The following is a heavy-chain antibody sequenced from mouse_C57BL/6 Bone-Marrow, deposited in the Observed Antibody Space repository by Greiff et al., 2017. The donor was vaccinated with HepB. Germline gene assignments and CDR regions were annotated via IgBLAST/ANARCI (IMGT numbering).Heavy chain of an antibody. J-gene: IGHJ2*01. V-gene: IGHV1-85*01. CDR1: GYTFTSYD. CDR2: IYPRDGST. CDR3: AIITTVSFDY. Sequence: QVTLKESGPELVKPGASVKLSCKASGYTFTSYDINWVKQRPGQGLEWIEWIYPRDGSTKYNEKFKGKATLTVDTSSSTAYMELHSLTSEDSAVYFCAIITTVSFDYWGQGTTLTVSS. D-gene: IGHD1-1*01.